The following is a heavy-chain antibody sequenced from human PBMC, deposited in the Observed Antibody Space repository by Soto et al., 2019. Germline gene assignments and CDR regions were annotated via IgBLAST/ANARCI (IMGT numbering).Heavy chain of an antibody. Sequence: PSETLSLTCHVSVVHIDQYYWTWIRNSPGRGLEWNGYILHRGGTNYNPSLKSRVTISADVSESLVSLTMTSVTDADTAHYYLARGTQHPTLSPWDVWGPVNSVIVSS. J-gene: IGHJ6*01. V-gene: IGHV4-59*01. D-gene: IGHD1-1*01. CDR2: ILHRGGT. CDR1: VVHIDQYY. CDR3: ARGTQHPTLSPWDV.